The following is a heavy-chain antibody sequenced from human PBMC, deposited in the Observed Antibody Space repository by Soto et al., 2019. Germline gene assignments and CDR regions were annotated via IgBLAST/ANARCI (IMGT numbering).Heavy chain of an antibody. CDR3: ARVLGYYYDSSGHFHDAFDI. D-gene: IGHD3-22*01. CDR2: ISAYNGNT. J-gene: IGHJ3*02. CDR1: GYTFTSYG. Sequence: QVQLVQSGAEVKKPGASVKVSCKASGYTFTSYGISWVRQAPGQGLEWMGWISAYNGNTNYAQKLQGRVTMTTDTSTSTAYMELRSLRSDDTAVYYCARVLGYYYDSSGHFHDAFDIWCQGTMVTVSS. V-gene: IGHV1-18*01.